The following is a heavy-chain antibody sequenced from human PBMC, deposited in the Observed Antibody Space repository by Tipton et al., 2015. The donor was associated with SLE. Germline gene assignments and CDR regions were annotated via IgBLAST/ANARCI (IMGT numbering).Heavy chain of an antibody. D-gene: IGHD1-26*01. Sequence: TLSLTCTVSGGSISSGSYYWSWIRQPAGKGLEWIGRIYTSGSTNYNPSLKSRVTISVDTSKNQFSLKLSSVTAADTAVYYCARGGSLGSHFDYWGQGTLVTVSS. J-gene: IGHJ4*02. V-gene: IGHV4-61*02. CDR2: IYTSGST. CDR1: GGSISSGSYY. CDR3: ARGGSLGSHFDY.